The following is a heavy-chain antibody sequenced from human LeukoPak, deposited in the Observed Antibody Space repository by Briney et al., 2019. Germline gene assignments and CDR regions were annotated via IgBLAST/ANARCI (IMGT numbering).Heavy chain of an antibody. V-gene: IGHV3-21*01. D-gene: IGHD3-22*01. J-gene: IGHJ4*02. Sequence: GGSLRLSCAASGFTFSSYSMNWVRQAPGKGLEWVSSISSSSSYIYYADSVKGRFTISRDNSKNTLYLQMNSLRAEDTAVYYCAKGGYYYDSSGAAFDYWGQGTLVTVSS. CDR1: GFTFSSYS. CDR2: ISSSSSYI. CDR3: AKGGYYYDSSGAAFDY.